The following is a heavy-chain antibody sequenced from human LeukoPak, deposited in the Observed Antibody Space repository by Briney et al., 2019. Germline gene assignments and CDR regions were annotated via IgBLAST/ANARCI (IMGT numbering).Heavy chain of an antibody. Sequence: PGGSLRLSCAASGFTFSSYWMHWVRQAPGKGLVWVSRINSDESSTRYADSVEGRFTISRDNAKNTLYLQMNSLRAEDTAVYYCARDPLYYYDSSGYYADYWGQGTLVTVSS. J-gene: IGHJ4*02. CDR1: GFTFSSYW. CDR2: INSDESST. D-gene: IGHD3-22*01. CDR3: ARDPLYYYDSSGYYADY. V-gene: IGHV3-74*01.